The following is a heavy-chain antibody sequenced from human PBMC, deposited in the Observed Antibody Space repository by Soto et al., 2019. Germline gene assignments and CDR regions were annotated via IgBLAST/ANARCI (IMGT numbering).Heavy chain of an antibody. CDR2: INAGNGNT. J-gene: IGHJ4*02. Sequence: ASVKVSCKASGYIFTSDAIHWVRPAPGQRPECMGWINAGNGNTKYAQNLLDRVTFTRDTSASTVHMELSSLRSEDTAVYYCARGNPAPADYWGQGTLVTVSS. V-gene: IGHV1-3*01. CDR3: ARGNPAPADY. CDR1: GYIFTSDA.